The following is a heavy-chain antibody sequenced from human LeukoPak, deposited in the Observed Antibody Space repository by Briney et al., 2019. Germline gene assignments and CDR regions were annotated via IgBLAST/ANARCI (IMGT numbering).Heavy chain of an antibody. Sequence: GASVKVSSKASGYTFTAYYLYWVRQAPGQGLEWIGWIYPASGGTNYAQKFQGRITMTRDTSITTAYMELSRLRSDDTAVYYCARVGGQYWFDPWGQGTLVTVSS. CDR1: GYTFTAYY. V-gene: IGHV1-2*02. CDR3: ARVGGQYWFDP. D-gene: IGHD3-16*01. J-gene: IGHJ5*02. CDR2: IYPASGGT.